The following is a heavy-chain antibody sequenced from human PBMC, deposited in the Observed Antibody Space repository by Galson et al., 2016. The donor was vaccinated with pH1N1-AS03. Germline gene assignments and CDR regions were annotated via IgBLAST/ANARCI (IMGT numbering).Heavy chain of an antibody. CDR3: GRHLRSSYSMDV. Sequence: SETLSLTCTVSGGSINSYYWTWIRQPPGKGLEWIGQIYYTGDIIYTPSLRSRVTMSVDTSKNQLSLRLSSVTAADTAVYYCGRHLRSSYSMDVWGQGTTVTVSS. CDR2: IYYTGDI. V-gene: IGHV4-59*08. J-gene: IGHJ6*02. CDR1: GGSINSYY. D-gene: IGHD2-15*01.